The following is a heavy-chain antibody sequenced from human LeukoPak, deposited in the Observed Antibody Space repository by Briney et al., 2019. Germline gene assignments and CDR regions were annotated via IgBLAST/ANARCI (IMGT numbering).Heavy chain of an antibody. J-gene: IGHJ4*02. CDR2: VSGGGGST. CDR1: GFTFSSYA. CDR3: AKGREIAAVGNFDY. V-gene: IGHV3-23*01. D-gene: IGHD6-13*01. Sequence: GGSLRLSCAASGFTFSSYAMSWVRQAPGKGLEWVSTVSGGGGSTYYADSVKGRFIISRDNSKNTLYLQMNSLRAEDTAVYYCAKGREIAAVGNFDYWGQGTLVTVSS.